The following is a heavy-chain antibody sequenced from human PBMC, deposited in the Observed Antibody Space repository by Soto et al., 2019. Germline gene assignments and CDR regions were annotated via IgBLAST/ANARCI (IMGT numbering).Heavy chain of an antibody. CDR1: GYTFTGYY. J-gene: IGHJ6*02. V-gene: IGHV1-2*04. D-gene: IGHD6-19*01. Sequence: ASVKVSCKASGYTFTGYYMHWVRQAPGQGLEWMGWINPNSGGTNYAQKFQGWVTMTWDTSISTAYMELSRLRSDDTAVYYCARAGAVAGMVYYYYGMDVWGQGTTVTVSS. CDR3: ARAGAVAGMVYYYYGMDV. CDR2: INPNSGGT.